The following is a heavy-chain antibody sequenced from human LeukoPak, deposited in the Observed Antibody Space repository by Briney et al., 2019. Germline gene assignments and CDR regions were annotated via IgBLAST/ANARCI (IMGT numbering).Heavy chain of an antibody. Sequence: PGGSLRLSCAASGFTFSSYWMSWVRQAPGKGLEWVSSISSSSSYIYYADSVKGRFTISRDNAKNSLYLQMNSLRAEDTAVYYCARGGTTAYYYYYYMDVWGKGTTVTVSS. CDR2: ISSSSSYI. CDR3: ARGGTTAYYYYYYMDV. D-gene: IGHD1-26*01. V-gene: IGHV3-21*01. J-gene: IGHJ6*03. CDR1: GFTFSSYW.